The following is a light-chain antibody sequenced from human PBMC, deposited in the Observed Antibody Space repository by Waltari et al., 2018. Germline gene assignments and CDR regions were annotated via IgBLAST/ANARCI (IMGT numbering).Light chain of an antibody. Sequence: EIVLTQSPVTLSLSPGERATLSCRASESITTNFLAWYPQKPGQAPRLLIHCASNRAPGISDFCSGSGSGTDFTLTISRLEPEDFAVYYCQHYGRSAITFGQGTRLDIK. CDR1: ESITTNF. J-gene: IGKJ5*01. CDR2: CAS. CDR3: QHYGRSAIT. V-gene: IGKV3-20*01.